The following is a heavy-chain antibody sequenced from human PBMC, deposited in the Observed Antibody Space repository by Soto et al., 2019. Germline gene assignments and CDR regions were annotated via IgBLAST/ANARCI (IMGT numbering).Heavy chain of an antibody. Sequence: PSETLSLTCAVSGGSISGGGFSWSWIRQPPGKGLEWIGYILHTGGTQYNPSLKGRVSMSVDKSKNQFSLHLTSVTAADMAVYYCARLQFGEGFDYWGQGALVTVSS. CDR3: ARLQFGEGFDY. D-gene: IGHD3-10*01. J-gene: IGHJ4*02. CDR1: GGSISGGGFS. CDR2: ILHTGGT. V-gene: IGHV4-30-2*01.